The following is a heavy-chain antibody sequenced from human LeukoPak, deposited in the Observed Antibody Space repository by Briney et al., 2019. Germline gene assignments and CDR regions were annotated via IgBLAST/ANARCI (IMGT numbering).Heavy chain of an antibody. V-gene: IGHV3-20*04. CDR3: ARASGYSSSWYGSVY. D-gene: IGHD6-13*01. CDR2: INWNGGST. CDR1: GFTFDDYG. J-gene: IGHJ4*02. Sequence: RPGGSLRPSCAASGFTFDDYGMSWVRQAPGKGLEWVSGINWNGGSTGYADSVKGRFTISRDNAKNSLYLQMSSLRAEDTALYYCARASGYSSSWYGSVYWGQGTLVTVSS.